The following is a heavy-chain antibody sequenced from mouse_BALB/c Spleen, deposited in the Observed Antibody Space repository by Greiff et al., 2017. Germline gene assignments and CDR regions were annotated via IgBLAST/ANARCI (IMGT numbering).Heavy chain of an antibody. Sequence: DVHLVESGGGLVKPGGSLKLSCAASGFTFSSYTMSWVRQTPEKRLEWVATISSGGSYTYYPDSVKGRFIISRDNAKNTLYLQMSSLKSEDTAMYYCTRADGYYVGYAIDYWGQGTSVTVSS. J-gene: IGHJ4*01. V-gene: IGHV5-6-4*01. D-gene: IGHD2-3*01. CDR2: ISSGGSYT. CDR3: TRADGYYVGYAIDY. CDR1: GFTFSSYT.